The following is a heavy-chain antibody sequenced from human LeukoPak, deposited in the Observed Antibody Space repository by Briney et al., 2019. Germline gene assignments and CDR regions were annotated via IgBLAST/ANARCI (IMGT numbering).Heavy chain of an antibody. J-gene: IGHJ6*03. CDR1: GSSISSYY. CDR3: ARGGDHTVTTFGYYYYMDV. Sequence: SETLSLTCTVSGSSISSYYWSWIRQPPGKGLEWIGYIYYSGSTNYNPSLKSRVTISVDTSKNQFSLKLSSVTAADTAAYYCARGGDHTVTTFGYYYYMDVWGKGTTVTVSS. V-gene: IGHV4-59*12. D-gene: IGHD4-17*01. CDR2: IYYSGST.